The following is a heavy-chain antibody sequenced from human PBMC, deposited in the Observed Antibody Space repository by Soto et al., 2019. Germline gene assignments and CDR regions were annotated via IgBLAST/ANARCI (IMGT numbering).Heavy chain of an antibody. CDR3: AREETAWPLAYGLDV. D-gene: IGHD2-21*02. J-gene: IGHJ6*02. Sequence: GGSLRLSCAASGFTLSNFAMSWVRQAPGKGLEWVSSIGTRSDIYYADSVKGRFTISRDNAKNSLSLQMNSMTAEDTAVYYCAREETAWPLAYGLDVWGQGTTVTVSS. V-gene: IGHV3-21*01. CDR2: IGTRSDI. CDR1: GFTLSNFA.